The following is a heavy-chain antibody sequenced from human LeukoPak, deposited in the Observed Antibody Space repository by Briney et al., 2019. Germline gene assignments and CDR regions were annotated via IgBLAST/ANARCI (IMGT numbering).Heavy chain of an antibody. CDR1: GGSISSGDYY. CDR2: IYYSGST. CDR3: ARIPIYSGYDYHDY. D-gene: IGHD5-12*01. Sequence: PSETLSLTCTVSGGSISSGDYYWSWIRQPPGKGLEWIGYIYYSGSTYYNPSLKSRVTISVDTSKNQFSLNLSSVTAADTAVYYCARIPIYSGYDYHDYWGQGTLVTVSS. J-gene: IGHJ4*02. V-gene: IGHV4-30-4*08.